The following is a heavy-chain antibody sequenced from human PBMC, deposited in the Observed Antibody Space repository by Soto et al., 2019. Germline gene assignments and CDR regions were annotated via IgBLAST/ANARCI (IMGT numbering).Heavy chain of an antibody. CDR2: ISGSGGST. CDR1: GFTFSSYA. Sequence: GGSLRLSCAASGFTFSSYAMSWVHQAPGKGLEWVSAISGSGGSTYYADSVKGRFTISRDNSKNTLYLQMNSLRAEDTAVYYCAKHPSGSFYFDYWGQGTLVTVSS. V-gene: IGHV3-23*01. J-gene: IGHJ4*02. D-gene: IGHD1-26*01. CDR3: AKHPSGSFYFDY.